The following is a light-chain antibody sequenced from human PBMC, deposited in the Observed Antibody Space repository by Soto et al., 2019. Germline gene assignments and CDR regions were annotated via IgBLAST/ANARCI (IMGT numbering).Light chain of an antibody. CDR3: QQYGSSPPRT. CDR2: GAS. J-gene: IGKJ1*01. CDR1: QSVTNNY. V-gene: IGKV3-20*01. Sequence: EIVLTQSPGTLSLSPGERATLSCRASQSVTNNYLAWYQQKPGQAPTLLIYGASSRATGIPDRFSGSGSGTDFTLTISRLEPEDFAVYYCQQYGSSPPRTFGQGTKVEIK.